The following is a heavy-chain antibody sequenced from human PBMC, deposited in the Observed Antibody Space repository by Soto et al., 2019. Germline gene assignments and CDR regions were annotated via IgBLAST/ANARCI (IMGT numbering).Heavy chain of an antibody. CDR3: ARDIEWLHVDY. D-gene: IGHD5-12*01. Sequence: XGSLRLSCAASGFTFSDYYMSWIRQAPGKGLEWVSYISSSGSTIYYADSVKGRFTISRDNAKNSLYLQMNSLRAEDTAVYYCARDIEWLHVDYWGQGTLVTVSS. CDR2: ISSSGSTI. J-gene: IGHJ4*02. CDR1: GFTFSDYY. V-gene: IGHV3-11*01.